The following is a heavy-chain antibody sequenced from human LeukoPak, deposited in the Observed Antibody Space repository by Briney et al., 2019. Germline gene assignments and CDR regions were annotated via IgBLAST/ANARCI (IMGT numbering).Heavy chain of an antibody. J-gene: IGHJ4*02. CDR3: ARGDPGGFGELIDY. D-gene: IGHD3-10*01. V-gene: IGHV1-69*13. Sequence: ASVKVSCKASGGTLSSYAFNWVRQAPGQGLEWMGGIIPIFVTANYAQKFQGRVTITADESTSTAYMELTSLISEDTAMYYCARGDPGGFGELIDYWGQGTLVIVSS. CDR2: IIPIFVTA. CDR1: GGTLSSYA.